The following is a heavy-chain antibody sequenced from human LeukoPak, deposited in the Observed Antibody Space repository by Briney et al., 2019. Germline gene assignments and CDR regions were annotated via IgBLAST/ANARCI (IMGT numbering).Heavy chain of an antibody. CDR2: IYYSGST. J-gene: IGHJ4*02. CDR3: ARQGRYYGSGSYRH. D-gene: IGHD3-10*01. CDR1: GGSISSSNYY. V-gene: IGHV4-39*01. Sequence: SETLSLTCTVSGGSISSSNYYWGWIRQPPGKGLEWIGSIYYSGSTYYNPSLKSRVTISVDTSKNQFSLKLSSVTAADTAVYYCARQGRYYGSGSYRHWGQGTLVTVSS.